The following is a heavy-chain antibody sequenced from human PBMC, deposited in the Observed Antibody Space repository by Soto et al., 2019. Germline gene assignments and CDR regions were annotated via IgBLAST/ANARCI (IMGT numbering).Heavy chain of an antibody. Sequence: QVQLVQSGAEVKKPGASVKVSCKASGYTFTSYGISWVRQAPGQGLEWSGWINAYNGNTNYAQKLQGRVTTTTDTPTRTAYMELSRVTSDDRAVYYCARVLPPFDPWGQGTGVTVSS. J-gene: IGHJ5*02. CDR1: GYTFTSYG. CDR2: INAYNGNT. CDR3: ARVLPPFDP. V-gene: IGHV1-18*01.